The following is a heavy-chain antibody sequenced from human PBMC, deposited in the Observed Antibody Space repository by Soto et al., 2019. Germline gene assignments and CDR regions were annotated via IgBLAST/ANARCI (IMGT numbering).Heavy chain of an antibody. V-gene: IGHV1-69*01. CDR1: GGTFISYA. CDR2: IIPIFGTA. Sequence: QVQLVQSGAEVKKPGSSVKVSCKASGGTFISYAISWVRQAPGQGLEWMGGIIPIFGTANYAQKFQGRVTITADESTSTAYMELSSLISEDTAVYYCARKYYYRSGSDPPGYYGMYVWGQGTTVTVSS. J-gene: IGHJ6*02. CDR3: ARKYYYRSGSDPPGYYGMYV. D-gene: IGHD3-10*01.